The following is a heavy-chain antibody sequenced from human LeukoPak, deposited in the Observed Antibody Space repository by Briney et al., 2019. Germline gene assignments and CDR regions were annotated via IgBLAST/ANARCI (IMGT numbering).Heavy chain of an antibody. CDR1: GYTFTSYG. V-gene: IGHV1-18*01. D-gene: IGHD3-10*01. CDR3: ARDLRRDTMVRGVISI. CDR2: ISAYNGNT. J-gene: IGHJ3*02. Sequence: GASVKVSYKASGYTFTSYGISWVRQAPGQGLEWMGWISAYNGNTNYAQKLQGRVTMTTDTSTSTAYMELRSLRSDDTAVYYCARDLRRDTMVRGVISIWGQGTMVTVSS.